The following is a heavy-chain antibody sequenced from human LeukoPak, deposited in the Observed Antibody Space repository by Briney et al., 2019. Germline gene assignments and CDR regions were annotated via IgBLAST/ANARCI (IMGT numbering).Heavy chain of an antibody. CDR1: GFTVSSNY. Sequence: GGSLRLSCAASGFTVSSNYMSWVRQAPGKGLEWVSVIYSGGSTYYADSVKGRFTISRDNSKNTLYLQMNSLRAEDTAVYYCAKDFPDYDILTGYYKGGYFDYWGQGTLVTVSS. CDR2: IYSGGST. D-gene: IGHD3-9*01. CDR3: AKDFPDYDILTGYYKGGYFDY. V-gene: IGHV3-53*01. J-gene: IGHJ4*02.